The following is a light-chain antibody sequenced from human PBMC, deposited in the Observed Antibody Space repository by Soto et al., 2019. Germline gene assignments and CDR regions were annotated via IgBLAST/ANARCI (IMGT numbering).Light chain of an antibody. CDR1: QDIRNY. J-gene: IGKJ1*01. CDR2: DAA. V-gene: IGKV1-17*03. CDR3: LQHNTYPWP. Sequence: DIQMAQAPSAMSASAGYRFTIPCRARQDIRNYLAWVQQKPGKVPTRLIYDAASFKRGVPSMFSGRGSRTDFTLTTSSLQPDDCETYYCLQHNTYPWPCGQGTKVEL.